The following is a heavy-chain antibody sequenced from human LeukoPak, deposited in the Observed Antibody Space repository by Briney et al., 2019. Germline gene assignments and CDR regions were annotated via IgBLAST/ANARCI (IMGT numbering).Heavy chain of an antibody. V-gene: IGHV3-30*18. J-gene: IGHJ6*03. Sequence: GGSLRLSCAASGFTFSSYGMHWVRQAPGKGLEWVAVISYDGSNKYYADSVKGRFTISRDNFKNTLYLQMNSLRAEDTAVYYCAKDGGWYLNYYMDFWGKGTTVTVSS. D-gene: IGHD6-19*01. CDR1: GFTFSSYG. CDR2: ISYDGSNK. CDR3: AKDGGWYLNYYMDF.